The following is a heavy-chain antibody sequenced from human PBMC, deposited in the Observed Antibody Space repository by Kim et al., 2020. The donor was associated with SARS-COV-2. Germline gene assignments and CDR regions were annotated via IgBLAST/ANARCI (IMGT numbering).Heavy chain of an antibody. D-gene: IGHD3-9*01. CDR1: GGSISSSSYY. J-gene: IGHJ5*02. CDR3: ARTPDHYDILTGYYFGWFDP. Sequence: SETLSLTCTVSGGSISSSSYYWGWIRQPPGKGLEWIGSIYYSGSTYYNPSLKSRVTISVDTSKNQFPLKLSSVTAADTAVYYCARTPDHYDILTGYYFGWFDPWGQGTLVTVSS. V-gene: IGHV4-39*01. CDR2: IYYSGST.